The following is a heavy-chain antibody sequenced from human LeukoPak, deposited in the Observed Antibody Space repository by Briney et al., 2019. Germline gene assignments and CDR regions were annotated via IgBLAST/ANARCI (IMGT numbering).Heavy chain of an antibody. J-gene: IGHJ5*02. CDR2: IYYSGST. CDR3: ARDRGCCSSTSCYSWFDP. Sequence: PSETLSLTCTVSGGSISSGDYYWSWIRQPPGKGLEWIGYIYYSGSTYYNPSLKSRVTISVDTSKNQFSLKLSSVTAADTAVYYCARDRGCCSSTSCYSWFDPWGQGTLVTVSS. CDR1: GGSISSGDYY. D-gene: IGHD2-2*01. V-gene: IGHV4-30-4*08.